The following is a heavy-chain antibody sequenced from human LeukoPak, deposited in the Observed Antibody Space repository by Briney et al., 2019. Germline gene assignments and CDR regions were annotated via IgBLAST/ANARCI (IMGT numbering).Heavy chain of an antibody. CDR3: ARSLSGSGWYHPFDY. V-gene: IGHV4-39*07. D-gene: IGHD6-19*01. CDR1: GGSIDSGTYY. J-gene: IGHJ4*02. CDR2: IYYSGST. Sequence: SETLSLTCTVSGGSIDSGTYYWGWIRQPPGKGLEWIGSIYYSGSTYYNSSLKSRVTISVDTSKNQFSLKLNSVTAADTAVYYCARSLSGSGWYHPFDYWGQGTLVTVSS.